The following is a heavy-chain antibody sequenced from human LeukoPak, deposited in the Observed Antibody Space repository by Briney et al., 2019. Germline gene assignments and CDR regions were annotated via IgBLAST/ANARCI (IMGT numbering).Heavy chain of an antibody. J-gene: IGHJ6*02. CDR2: IYYSGST. CDR1: GGSISSYY. CDR3: ARVLTNYYSYGMDV. Sequence: SETLSLTCTVSGGSISSYYCSWIRQPPGKGLEWIGYIYYSGSTNYNPSLKSRVTISVDTSKTQFSLKLSSVTAADTAVYYCARVLTNYYSYGMDVWGQGTTVTVSS. V-gene: IGHV4-59*01.